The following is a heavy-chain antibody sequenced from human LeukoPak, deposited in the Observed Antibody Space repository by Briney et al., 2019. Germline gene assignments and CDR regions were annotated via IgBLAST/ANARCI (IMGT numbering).Heavy chain of an antibody. J-gene: IGHJ3*02. CDR3: ARIDDYIGEGAFDI. CDR2: IYYSGST. V-gene: IGHV4-39*07. D-gene: IGHD4/OR15-4a*01. Sequence: SETLSLTCTVSGGSISSSSYYWGWIRQPPGKGLEWIGSIYYSGSTYYNPSLKSRVTISVDTSKNQFSLKLSSVTAADTAVYYCARIDDYIGEGAFDIWGQGTMVTVSS. CDR1: GGSISSSSYY.